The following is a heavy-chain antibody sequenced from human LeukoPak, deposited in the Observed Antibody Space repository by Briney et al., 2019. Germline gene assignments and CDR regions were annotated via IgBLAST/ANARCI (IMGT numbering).Heavy chain of an antibody. CDR1: GGSISSGSHY. CDR2: ISSSGST. D-gene: IGHD6-6*01. V-gene: IGHV4-61*02. CDR3: AGEPKEAAQLGFPDS. Sequence: SQTLFLTCKVSGGSISSGSHYWSWIRQPAGKGLEWIERISSSGSTIYNPSLKSRVTIAVDMSKNQFSPKLTSVTAADTAVYYCAGEPKEAAQLGFPDSWGQGTLVTVSS. J-gene: IGHJ4*02.